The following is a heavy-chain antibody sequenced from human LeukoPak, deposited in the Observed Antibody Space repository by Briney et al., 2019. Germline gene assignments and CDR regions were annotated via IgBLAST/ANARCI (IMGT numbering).Heavy chain of an antibody. V-gene: IGHV1-69*04. Sequence: GSSVKVSCKASGGTFSSYAISWVRQAPGQGLEWMGRIIPILGIANYAQKFQGRVTITADKSTSTAYMELSSLRSEDTAVYYCARDPGGYSGYDPRFDYWGQGTLVTVSP. CDR1: GGTFSSYA. D-gene: IGHD5-12*01. CDR3: ARDPGGYSGYDPRFDY. J-gene: IGHJ4*02. CDR2: IIPILGIA.